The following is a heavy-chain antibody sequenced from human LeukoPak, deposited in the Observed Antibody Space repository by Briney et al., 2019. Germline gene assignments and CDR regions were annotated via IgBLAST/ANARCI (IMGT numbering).Heavy chain of an antibody. CDR1: GYTFTSYG. V-gene: IGHV1-18*01. J-gene: IGHJ4*02. D-gene: IGHD3-22*01. CDR2: ISAYNGNT. CDR3: ARDLSHGNYYDSSGYYDY. Sequence: PGASVKVSCKASGYTFTSYGISWVRQAPGQGLEWMGWISAYNGNTNYAQKLQGRVTMTTDTSTSTAYMELRSLRSDDTAVYYCARDLSHGNYYDSSGYYDYWGQGTLVTVSS.